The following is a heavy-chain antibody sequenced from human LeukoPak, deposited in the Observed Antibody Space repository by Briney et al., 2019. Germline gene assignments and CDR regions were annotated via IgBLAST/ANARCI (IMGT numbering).Heavy chain of an antibody. V-gene: IGHV4-34*01. Sequence: PSETLSLTCGVYGGSFSGFYWTWIRQPQGKGLEWIGEINHSGSTNYNPSLKSRVTMSVDTSKSKFSLKLSSVTAADTAVYYCARAPSYYYDVSGYWFDPWGQGTLVTVSS. CDR1: GGSFSGFY. CDR2: INHSGST. J-gene: IGHJ5*02. D-gene: IGHD3-22*01. CDR3: ARAPSYYYDVSGYWFDP.